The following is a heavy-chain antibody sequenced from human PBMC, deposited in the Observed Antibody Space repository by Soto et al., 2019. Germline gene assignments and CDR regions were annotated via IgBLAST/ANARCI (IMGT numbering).Heavy chain of an antibody. Sequence: QVRLVQSGAEVKKPGASVKVSCRASAYTFTEYGVTWVRQAPGQGLEWMGWINTYNGDTKYAQKFQGRVTMTTDTSTSTAYMDLRSLRSDDTAVYCCARRKGQWGDAFDFWGQGTMVIVSS. CDR1: AYTFTEYG. V-gene: IGHV1-18*01. D-gene: IGHD2-8*01. J-gene: IGHJ3*01. CDR3: ARRKGQWGDAFDF. CDR2: INTYNGDT.